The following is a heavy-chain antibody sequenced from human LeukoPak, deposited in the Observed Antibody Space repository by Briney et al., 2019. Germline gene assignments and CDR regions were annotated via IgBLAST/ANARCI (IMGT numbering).Heavy chain of an antibody. J-gene: IGHJ4*02. CDR3: ARGRYCSSTSCYVRRIAAAGPAKMFVY. CDR1: GGSFSGYY. V-gene: IGHV4-34*01. D-gene: IGHD2-2*01. CDR2: INHSGST. Sequence: PSETLSLTCAVSGGSFSGYYWSWIRQPPGKGLEWIGEINHSGSTNSNPSLKSRDIISVDTLQNQFSLEPSSVTAADTAVYDCARGRYCSSTSCYVRRIAAAGPAKMFVYWGQGTLVTVP.